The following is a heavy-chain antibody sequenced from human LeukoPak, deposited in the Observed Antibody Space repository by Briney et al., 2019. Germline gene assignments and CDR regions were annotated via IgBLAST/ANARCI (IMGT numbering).Heavy chain of an antibody. D-gene: IGHD3-22*01. V-gene: IGHV4-59*08. CDR1: GVSINSYC. CDR3: AASAPSYYVAFGF. Sequence: SEPLSLTCTVSGVSINSYCWSWVRQPPGKGLEWIGYIYNRGSPNNNPSLKSRVTMALDKSNNQFSLRLNSVTAADTAVYYCAASAPSYYVAFGFWGQGTLVTVSS. J-gene: IGHJ4*02. CDR2: IYNRGSP.